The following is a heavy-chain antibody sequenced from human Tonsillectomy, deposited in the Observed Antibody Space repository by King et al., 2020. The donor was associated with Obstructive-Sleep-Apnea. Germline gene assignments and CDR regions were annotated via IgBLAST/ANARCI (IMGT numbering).Heavy chain of an antibody. D-gene: IGHD6-19*01. CDR2: ISWNSGSI. Sequence: QLVQSGGGLVQPGRSLRLSCVASGFTFDDYAMHWVRQAPGKGLEWVSGISWNSGSICYVDSVKGRFTISRDNVKKSLYLQMNSLRVEDTALYYCAKDKDSSGWYADYWGQGTLVTVSS. V-gene: IGHV3-9*01. J-gene: IGHJ4*02. CDR1: GFTFDDYA. CDR3: AKDKDSSGWYADY.